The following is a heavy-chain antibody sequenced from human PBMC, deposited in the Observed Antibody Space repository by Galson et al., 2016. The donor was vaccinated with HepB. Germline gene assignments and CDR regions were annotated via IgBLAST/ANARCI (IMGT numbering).Heavy chain of an antibody. J-gene: IGHJ6*02. V-gene: IGHV1-18*01. Sequence: SVKVSCKASGYTFTTYGISWVRQAPGQGLEWMGWISGYNGNTHYAQKFQDRVTLTRDTSTGTAYMDLWSLTSDDTAVYYCARGDWNPRYYFNGMDVWGQGTTVTVSS. D-gene: IGHD1-1*01. CDR2: ISGYNGNT. CDR1: GYTFTTYG. CDR3: ARGDWNPRYYFNGMDV.